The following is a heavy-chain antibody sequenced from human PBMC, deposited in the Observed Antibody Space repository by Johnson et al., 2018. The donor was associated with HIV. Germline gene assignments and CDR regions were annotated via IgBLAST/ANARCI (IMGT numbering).Heavy chain of an antibody. V-gene: IGHV3-30*04. CDR3: ANFRGTTRKPDAFDI. CDR1: GFTFSSFA. CDR2: ISYDGSYN. D-gene: IGHD1-1*01. J-gene: IGHJ3*02. Sequence: QVQLVESGGGVVQPGTSLRLACAASGFTFSSFAMHWVRQAPGKGLEWVAFISYDGSYNYYADSVKGRFTISRDNSKNTLYLQMNSLRAEDTAVYYCANFRGTTRKPDAFDIWGQGTMVTVSS.